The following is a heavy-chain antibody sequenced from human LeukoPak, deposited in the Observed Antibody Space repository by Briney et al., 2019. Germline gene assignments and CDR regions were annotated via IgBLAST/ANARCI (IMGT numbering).Heavy chain of an antibody. Sequence: SETLSLTCSVSGDSISSTYYWSWIRQSPGKGLEWIAYIYYVGSTNYNPSLKSRVTISMDTSKNQFSLKLNSVTAADTAVYYCAREGVEMATRYYFDYWGQGTLVTVSS. V-gene: IGHV4-59*01. J-gene: IGHJ4*02. D-gene: IGHD5-24*01. CDR1: GDSISSTYY. CDR3: AREGVEMATRYYFDY. CDR2: IYYVGST.